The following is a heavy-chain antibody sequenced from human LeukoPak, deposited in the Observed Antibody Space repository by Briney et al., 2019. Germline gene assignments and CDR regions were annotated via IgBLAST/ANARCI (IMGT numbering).Heavy chain of an antibody. CDR3: ASQRWLQSNFDY. V-gene: IGHV1-2*02. D-gene: IGHD5-24*01. CDR1: GHNFTDYY. Sequence: ASVKVSCKASGHNFTDYYMQWVRQAPGEGLERMGWINPNSGGTNYAQKFQGRVTMTRDTSISTAYMELSRLRSDDTAVYYCASQRWLQSNFDYWGQGTLVTVSS. CDR2: INPNSGGT. J-gene: IGHJ4*02.